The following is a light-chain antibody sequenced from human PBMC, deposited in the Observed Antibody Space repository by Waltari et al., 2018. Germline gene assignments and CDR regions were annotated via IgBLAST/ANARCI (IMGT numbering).Light chain of an antibody. CDR1: QSIGNL. Sequence: DIQMTQSPSTLSASVGDRVTISCRASQSIGNLLAWYQQKPGKAPKLLIYKASSLESGVPSRFSGSGSGSEFTLTIRSLQPDDFATFYCQQYNSFPTFGQGTRLEIK. CDR2: KAS. V-gene: IGKV1-5*03. J-gene: IGKJ5*01. CDR3: QQYNSFPT.